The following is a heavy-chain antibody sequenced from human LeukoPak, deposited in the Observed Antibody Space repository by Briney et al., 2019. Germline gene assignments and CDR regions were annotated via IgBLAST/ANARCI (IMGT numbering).Heavy chain of an antibody. D-gene: IGHD3-3*01. CDR1: GYTFTSYG. CDR2: ISAYNGNT. V-gene: IGHV1-18*01. Sequence: GASVKVSCKASGYTFTSYGISWVRQAHGQGLEWMGWISAYNGNTNYAQKLQGRVTMTTDTSTSTAYMELRSLRSDDTAVYYCARDYDFWSGYGTFDYWGQGTLVTVSS. J-gene: IGHJ4*02. CDR3: ARDYDFWSGYGTFDY.